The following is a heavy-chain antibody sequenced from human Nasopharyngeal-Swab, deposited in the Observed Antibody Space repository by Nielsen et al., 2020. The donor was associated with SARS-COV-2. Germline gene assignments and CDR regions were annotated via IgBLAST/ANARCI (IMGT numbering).Heavy chain of an antibody. CDR2: IKQDGSEK. Sequence: LSLTCAASGFTSSSYWMSSVRQAPGKGLEWVANIKQDGSEKYYVDSVKGRFTISRDNAKNSLYLQMNSLRAEDTAVYYCARDGTGTTLNFDYWGQGTLVTVSS. CDR1: GFTSSSYW. J-gene: IGHJ4*02. V-gene: IGHV3-7*01. CDR3: ARDGTGTTLNFDY. D-gene: IGHD1-1*01.